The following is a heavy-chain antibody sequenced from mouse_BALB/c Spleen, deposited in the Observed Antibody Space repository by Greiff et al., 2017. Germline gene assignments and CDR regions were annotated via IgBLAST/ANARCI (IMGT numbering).Heavy chain of an antibody. D-gene: IGHD1-1*02. CDR1: GFTFSSYA. V-gene: IGHV5-6-5*01. CDR3: ARPLYDYYAMDY. J-gene: IGHJ3*01. Sequence: EVQVVESGGGLVKPGGSLKLSCAASGFTFSSYAMSWVRQTPEKRLEWVASISSGGSTYYPDSVKGRFTISRDNARNILYLQMSSLRSEDTAMYYCARPLYDYYAMDYWGQGTLVTVSA. CDR2: ISSGGST.